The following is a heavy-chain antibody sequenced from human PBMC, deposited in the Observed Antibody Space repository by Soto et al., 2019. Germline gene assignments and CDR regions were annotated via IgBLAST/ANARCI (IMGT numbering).Heavy chain of an antibody. CDR3: ARVSYYYSSGPWY. CDR1: GFTFSSYS. D-gene: IGHD3-22*01. CDR2: ISSSSSTI. J-gene: IGHJ4*02. Sequence: GGSLRLSCAASGFTFSSYSMNLVRQAPGKGLECVSYISSSSSTIYYADSVKGRFTISRDNAKNSLYLQMNSLRDEDTAVYYCARVSYYYSSGPWYWGQGTLVTVSS. V-gene: IGHV3-48*02.